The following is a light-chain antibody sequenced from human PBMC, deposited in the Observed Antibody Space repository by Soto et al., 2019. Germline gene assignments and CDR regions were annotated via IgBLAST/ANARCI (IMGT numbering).Light chain of an antibody. V-gene: IGLV2-11*01. CDR1: SSDVSAYDY. Sequence: QSALTQPRSVSGSPRQSVTISCTGTSSDVSAYDYVSWYQHRPGKPPKLMIYDLNKRPSGVPDRFSGSKSGNTASLTISGLQAEDEAAYYCCSYAGTYPFVVFGGGTKVTVL. CDR2: DLN. CDR3: CSYAGTYPFVV. J-gene: IGLJ2*01.